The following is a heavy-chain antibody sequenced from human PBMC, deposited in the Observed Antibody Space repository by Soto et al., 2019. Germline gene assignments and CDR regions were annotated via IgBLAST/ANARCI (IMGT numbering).Heavy chain of an antibody. CDR3: ANLIVFHSSYYHDY. D-gene: IGHD1-26*01. V-gene: IGHV4-30-4*01. Sequence: PSETLSLTCTVSGGSISSGDYYWSWIRQPPGKGLEWIGYIYYSGSTYYNPSLKSRVTMLVDTSKNQFSLSLSSVTAADTAVYYCANLIVFHSSYYHDYWGHGTLVTVSS. J-gene: IGHJ4*01. CDR1: GGSISSGDYY. CDR2: IYYSGST.